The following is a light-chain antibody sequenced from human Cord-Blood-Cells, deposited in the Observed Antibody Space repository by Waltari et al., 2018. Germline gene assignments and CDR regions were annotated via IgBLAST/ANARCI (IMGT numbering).Light chain of an antibody. V-gene: IGLV2-8*01. CDR3: SSYAGSNNYV. Sequence: QSALTQPPSASGSPGQSVTISCTGTSSAVGGYKYVSWYQQHPGKAPKLMIYEVSKRPSGVPDRFSGSKSGNTASLTVSGLQAEDEADYYCSSYAGSNNYVFGTGTKVTVL. J-gene: IGLJ1*01. CDR1: SSAVGGYKY. CDR2: EVS.